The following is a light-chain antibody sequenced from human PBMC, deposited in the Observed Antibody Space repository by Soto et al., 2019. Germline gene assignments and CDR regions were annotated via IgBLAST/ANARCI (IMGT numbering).Light chain of an antibody. CDR1: QSVSSSY. V-gene: IGKV3D-20*02. CDR3: QQRNVWPPVT. CDR2: GAS. Sequence: EIVLTQSPGTLSLSPGERATLSCRASQSVSSSYLAWYQQKPGQAPRLLIYGASSRATDIPDRFSGSGSGTDFTLTISRLEPEDFAVYYCQQRNVWPPVTFGQGTRLEIK. J-gene: IGKJ5*01.